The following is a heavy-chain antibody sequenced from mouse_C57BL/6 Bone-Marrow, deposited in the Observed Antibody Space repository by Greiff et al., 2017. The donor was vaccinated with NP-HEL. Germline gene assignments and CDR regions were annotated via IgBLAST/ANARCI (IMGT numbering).Heavy chain of an antibody. D-gene: IGHD1-1*01. CDR1: GFNIKDYY. CDR3: TTIFSYYYGSSYDDY. J-gene: IGHJ2*01. V-gene: IGHV14-1*01. Sequence: EVQLQQSGAELVRPGASVKLSCTASGFNIKDYYMHWVKQRPEQGLEWIGRIDPEGGDTEYAPKFQGKATMTADTSSNTAYLQLSSLTSEDTAVYYCTTIFSYYYGSSYDDYWGQGTTLTVSS. CDR2: IDPEGGDT.